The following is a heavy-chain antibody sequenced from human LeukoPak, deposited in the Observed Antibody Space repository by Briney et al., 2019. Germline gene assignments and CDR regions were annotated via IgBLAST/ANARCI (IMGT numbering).Heavy chain of an antibody. Sequence: PSETLSLTCSVSGGSISSYFRSWIRQPAGKGLEWLGRVSTTGSSAYDPSLKGRLTLSVDMSKNQFSLTLRSVTAADTAVYYCARIDTIGNTQYYYYGVEVWGQGTAVTVSS. CDR2: VSTTGSS. D-gene: IGHD2-2*01. CDR1: GGSISSYF. V-gene: IGHV4-4*07. CDR3: ARIDTIGNTQYYYYGVEV. J-gene: IGHJ6*02.